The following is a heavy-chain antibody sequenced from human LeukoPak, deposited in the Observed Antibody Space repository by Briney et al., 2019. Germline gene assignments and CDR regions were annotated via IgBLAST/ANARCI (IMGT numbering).Heavy chain of an antibody. CDR2: TYYRSKWYS. J-gene: IGHJ4*02. V-gene: IGHV6-1*01. D-gene: IGHD7-27*01. CDR3: ARGWGFDY. Sequence: SQTLSLTCVISGDSVSGETTAWNWIRQSPSRGLEWLGSTYYRSKWYSDYAVSVKSRIIISSDTSKNQFSLQLNSVTPEDTAVYYCARGWGFDYWSQGTLVTVSS. CDR1: GDSVSGETTA.